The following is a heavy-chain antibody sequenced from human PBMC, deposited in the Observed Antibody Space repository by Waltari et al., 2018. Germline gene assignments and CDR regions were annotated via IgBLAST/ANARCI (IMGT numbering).Heavy chain of an antibody. CDR3: VTALGDRSSASRPFDV. Sequence: EVQLLQSGTELKKPGSTVKISCQVSGYRFTDYYIHWVQQAPGKGPQWMGLVEPEEGETRYAERFQGRVTITADTSTETAFMELSSLTSDDTAVYYCVTALGDRSSASRPFDVWGLGTLITVSS. V-gene: IGHV1-69-2*01. D-gene: IGHD3-10*01. J-gene: IGHJ3*01. CDR1: GYRFTDYY. CDR2: VEPEEGET.